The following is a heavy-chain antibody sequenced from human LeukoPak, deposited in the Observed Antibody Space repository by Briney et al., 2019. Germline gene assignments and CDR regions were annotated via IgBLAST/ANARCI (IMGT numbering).Heavy chain of an antibody. D-gene: IGHD3-22*01. CDR3: SGRYYYDSSGYLSLVY. Sequence: PSETLSLTCTVSGYSISSGYYWGWIRQPPGKGLEWIGSIYHSGSTYYNPSLKSRVTISVDTSKNRFSLKLSSVTAADTAVYYCSGRYYYDSSGYLSLVYWGQGTLVTVSS. CDR1: GYSISSGYY. V-gene: IGHV4-38-2*02. CDR2: IYHSGST. J-gene: IGHJ4*02.